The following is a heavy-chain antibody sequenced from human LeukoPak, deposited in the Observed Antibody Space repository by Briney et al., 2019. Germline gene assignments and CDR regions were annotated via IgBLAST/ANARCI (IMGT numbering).Heavy chain of an antibody. CDR2: INTNTGNP. V-gene: IGHV7-4-1*02. CDR1: GYTFTSYA. CDR3: ARDGYDGSDYYGTDV. J-gene: IGHJ6*04. Sequence: GASVKVSCKASGYTFTSYAMNWVRQAPGQGLEGMGWINTNTGNPTYARGFTGRLVFSLDTSVSTAYLQISSLKDEDTAVYYCARDGYDGSDYYGTDVWGKGTTVTVPS. D-gene: IGHD3-22*01.